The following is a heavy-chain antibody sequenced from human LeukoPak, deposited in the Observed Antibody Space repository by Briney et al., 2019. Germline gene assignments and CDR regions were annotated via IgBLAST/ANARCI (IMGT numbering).Heavy chain of an antibody. CDR2: ISSSGSTT. V-gene: IGHV3-48*03. Sequence: GGSLRLSCAASGFTFRSYEMNWVRQAPGKGLEGVSYISSSGSTTYYADSVKGRFTISRDDAKNSLYLQMNSLRAEDTAVYYCARGTIAAAGYYYFDYWGQGTQVTVSS. D-gene: IGHD6-13*01. CDR3: ARGTIAAAGYYYFDY. J-gene: IGHJ4*02. CDR1: GFTFRSYE.